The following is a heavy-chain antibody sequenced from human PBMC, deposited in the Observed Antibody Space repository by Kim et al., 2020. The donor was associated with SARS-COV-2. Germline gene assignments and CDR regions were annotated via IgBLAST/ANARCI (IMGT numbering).Heavy chain of an antibody. CDR1: GGSISSYY. V-gene: IGHV4-4*07. J-gene: IGHJ6*02. CDR2: IYTSGST. D-gene: IGHD6-19*01. Sequence: SETLSLTCTVSGGSISSYYWSWIRQPAGKGLEWIGRIYTSGSTNYNPSLKSRVTMSVDTSKNQFSLKLSSVTAADTAVYYCARDGQWLVRVGMDVWGQGTTVTVSS. CDR3: ARDGQWLVRVGMDV.